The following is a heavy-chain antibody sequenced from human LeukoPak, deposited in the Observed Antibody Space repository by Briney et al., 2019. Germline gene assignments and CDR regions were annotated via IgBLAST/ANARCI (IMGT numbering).Heavy chain of an antibody. V-gene: IGHV1-2*02. CDR2: INPNSGDT. CDR1: GYTFTGYY. Sequence: ASVKVSCKASGYTFTGYYMHWVRQAPGQGLEWMGWINPNSGDTNYAQKFQGRVTMTRDTSISTAYMELSRLRSDDTAVYYCARDRGVEYSSAFDYWGQGTLVTVSS. CDR3: ARDRGVEYSSAFDY. J-gene: IGHJ4*02. D-gene: IGHD6-6*01.